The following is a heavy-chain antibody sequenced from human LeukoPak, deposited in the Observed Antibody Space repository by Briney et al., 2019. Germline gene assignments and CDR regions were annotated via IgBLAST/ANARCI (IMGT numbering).Heavy chain of an antibody. CDR2: IYQSGST. V-gene: IGHV4-39*01. D-gene: IGHD3-16*01. CDR1: GGSISSSSYY. J-gene: IGHJ4*02. CDR3: ARQVTFGYAYAYYFDF. Sequence: PSETLSLTCTVSGGSISSSSYYWGWIRQPPGKGLEWIGSIYQSGSTYYNPSLKSRVTIAVDTSKNQFSLKLSSVTAADTAVYYCARQVTFGYAYAYYFDFWGQGALVTVSS.